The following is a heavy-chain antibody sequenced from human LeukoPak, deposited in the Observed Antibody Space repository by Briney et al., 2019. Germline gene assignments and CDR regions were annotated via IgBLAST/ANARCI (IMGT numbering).Heavy chain of an antibody. Sequence: SETLSLTCTVSGGSISSYYWSWIRQPPGKGLEWIGYIYYSGSTNYNPSLKSRVTISVDTSKNQFSLKLSSVTAADTAVYYCARYLPEAAAGTRNWFDPWGQGTLVTVSS. CDR3: ARYLPEAAAGTRNWFDP. CDR2: IYYSGST. V-gene: IGHV4-59*08. J-gene: IGHJ5*02. CDR1: GGSISSYY. D-gene: IGHD6-13*01.